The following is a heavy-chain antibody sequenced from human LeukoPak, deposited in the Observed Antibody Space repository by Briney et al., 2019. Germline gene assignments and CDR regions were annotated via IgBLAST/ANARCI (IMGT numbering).Heavy chain of an antibody. CDR2: IRSKANSYAT. J-gene: IGHJ4*02. CDR3: TRRPEYGDYRRDEYYLDF. Sequence: GGSLRLSCAASVFTFRVSAMHWVRQASGKGLEWVGRIRSKANSYATAYAASVKGRFTISRDDSKNTAYLQMNSLKTEDTAVYYCTRRPEYGDYRRDEYYLDFGGQGTLVTVSS. V-gene: IGHV3-73*01. CDR1: VFTFRVSA. D-gene: IGHD4-17*01.